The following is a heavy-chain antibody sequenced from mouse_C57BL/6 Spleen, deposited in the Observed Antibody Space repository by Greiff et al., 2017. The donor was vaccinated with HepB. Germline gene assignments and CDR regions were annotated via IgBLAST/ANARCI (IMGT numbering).Heavy chain of an antibody. J-gene: IGHJ2*01. V-gene: IGHV3-1*01. CDR1: GYSITSGYD. CDR2: ISYSGST. D-gene: IGHD2-4*01. CDR3: TRRGLRRGDFDY. Sequence: EVKLQESGPGMVKPSQSLSLTCTVTGYSITSGYDWHWIRHFPGNKLEWMGYISYSGSTNYNPSLKSRISITRDTSKNHFFLKLNSVTTEDTATYYCTRRGLRRGDFDYWGQGTTLTVSS.